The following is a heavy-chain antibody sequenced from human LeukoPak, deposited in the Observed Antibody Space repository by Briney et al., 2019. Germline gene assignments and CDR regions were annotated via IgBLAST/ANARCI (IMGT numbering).Heavy chain of an antibody. J-gene: IGHJ5*02. CDR1: GGSISSYY. CDR2: INHSGST. D-gene: IGHD2-2*01. V-gene: IGHV4-34*01. CDR3: ARGGVIRQPDIVVVPAARPSNWFDP. Sequence: KPSETLSLTCTVSGGSISSYYWSWIRQPPGKGLEWIGEINHSGSTNYNPSLKSRVTISVDTSKNQFSLKLSSVTAADTAVYYCARGGVIRQPDIVVVPAARPSNWFDPWGQGTLVTVSS.